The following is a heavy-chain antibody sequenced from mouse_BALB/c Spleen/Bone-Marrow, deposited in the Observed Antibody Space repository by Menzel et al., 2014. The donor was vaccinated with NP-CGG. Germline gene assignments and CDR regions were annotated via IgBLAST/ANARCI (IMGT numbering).Heavy chain of an antibody. D-gene: IGHD1-1*01. CDR3: AKNIGYYYGSSYYAMDY. V-gene: IGHV2-5-1*01. J-gene: IGHJ4*01. Sequence: QVQLQQSGPSLVQPSQSLSITCTVSGFSLTSYGVHWVRQSPGKGLEWLGVIWRGGSTDYNAAFMSRMSITKDNSKSQVFFKMNCLQADDTAIYYCAKNIGYYYGSSYYAMDYWGQGTSVTVSS. CDR1: GFSLTSYG. CDR2: IWRGGST.